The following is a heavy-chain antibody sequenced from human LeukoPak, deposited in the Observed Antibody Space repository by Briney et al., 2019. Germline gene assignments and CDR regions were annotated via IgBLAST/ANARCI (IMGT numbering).Heavy chain of an antibody. CDR3: ARGVGGSYNYFDY. J-gene: IGHJ4*02. Sequence: ASVTVSCKVSGYTLTELSMHWVRQAPGKGLEWMGGFDPEDGETIYAQKFQGRVTMAEDTSTDTAYMELSSLRSEDTAVYYCARGVGGSYNYFDYWGQGTLVTVSS. V-gene: IGHV1-24*01. D-gene: IGHD1-26*01. CDR2: FDPEDGET. CDR1: GYTLTELS.